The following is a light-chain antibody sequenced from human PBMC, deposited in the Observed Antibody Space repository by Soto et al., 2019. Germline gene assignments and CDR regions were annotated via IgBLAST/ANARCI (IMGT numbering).Light chain of an antibody. CDR2: GAS. V-gene: IGKV3-15*01. Sequence: DIQMTQSPSSLSASLGDRATISCRASQSVSSNLAWYQQKPGKAPRLLIYGASTLDTGVPARFSGSGSGTEFTLTISSLQSEDFAAYYCQQYNSWPPYTFGQGTQLEIK. CDR3: QQYNSWPPYT. CDR1: QSVSSN. J-gene: IGKJ2*01.